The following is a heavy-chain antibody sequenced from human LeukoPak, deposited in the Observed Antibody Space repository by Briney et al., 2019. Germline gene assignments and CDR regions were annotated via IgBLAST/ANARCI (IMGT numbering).Heavy chain of an antibody. CDR1: GYTFASYA. V-gene: IGHV1-3*01. CDR2: INAGNGNT. D-gene: IGHD1-26*01. Sequence: ASVKLYCKASGYTFASYAMHCMRQAPGQRLEWMGWINAGNGNTKYSQKFQGRVTITRDTSASTAYMELSSLRSEDTAVYYCARDRDIVGIDYWGQGTLVTVSS. CDR3: ARDRDIVGIDY. J-gene: IGHJ4*02.